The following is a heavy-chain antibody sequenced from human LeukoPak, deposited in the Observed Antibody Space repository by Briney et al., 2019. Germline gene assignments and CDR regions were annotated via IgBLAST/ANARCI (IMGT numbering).Heavy chain of an antibody. V-gene: IGHV3-23*01. CDR3: ARDLYCSGGSCYTGPTGRFDP. Sequence: GGSLRLSCAASGFTFSSYAMSWVRQAPGKGLEWVSGISGSADSTYYADSVKGRFTISRDNSKNTLYLQMNSLRAEDTAVYYCARDLYCSGGSCYTGPTGRFDPWGQGTLVTVSS. J-gene: IGHJ5*02. D-gene: IGHD2-15*01. CDR1: GFTFSSYA. CDR2: ISGSADST.